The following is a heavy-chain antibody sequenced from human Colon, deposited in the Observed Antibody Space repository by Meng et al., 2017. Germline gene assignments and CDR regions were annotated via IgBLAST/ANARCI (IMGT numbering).Heavy chain of an antibody. D-gene: IGHD2/OR15-2a*01. CDR3: ARGIWSLTKIAYYFDY. Sequence: QVQLVQSGADVKKPGASVKLSCKASGYTITNYAIHWVRQAPGQRLEWMGWINAGNGNTKYSQNFQGRFTITRDTSASTAYMELSSLRSEDTAVYYCARGIWSLTKIAYYFDYWGQGTLVTVSS. CDR2: INAGNGNT. CDR1: GYTITNYA. V-gene: IGHV1-3*01. J-gene: IGHJ4*02.